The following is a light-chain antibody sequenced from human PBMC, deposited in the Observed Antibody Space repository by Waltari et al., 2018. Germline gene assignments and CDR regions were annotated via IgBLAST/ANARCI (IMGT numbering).Light chain of an antibody. CDR1: KLADKY. Sequence: SSDLTQPPSVSVSPGQTATITCSGDKLADKYASWYQLKSGQSPVLVIYQDRRRPSGIPGRFSGSNSGTIATLTITGTQATDEADYYCQTWGSTTSYGFGSGTKVTVL. V-gene: IGLV3-1*01. J-gene: IGLJ1*01. CDR2: QDR. CDR3: QTWGSTTSYG.